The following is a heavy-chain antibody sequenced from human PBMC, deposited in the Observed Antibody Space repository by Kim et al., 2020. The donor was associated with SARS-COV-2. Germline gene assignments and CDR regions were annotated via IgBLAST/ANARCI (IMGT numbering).Heavy chain of an antibody. CDR3: ARPREYYDSSGYYY. Sequence: GGSLRLSCAASGFTFSSYSMNWVRQAPGKGLEWVSSISSSSSYIYYADSVKGRFTISRDNAKNSLYLQMNSLRAEDTAVYYCARPREYYDSSGYYYWGQGTLVTVSS. D-gene: IGHD3-22*01. CDR1: GFTFSSYS. J-gene: IGHJ4*02. V-gene: IGHV3-21*01. CDR2: ISSSSSYI.